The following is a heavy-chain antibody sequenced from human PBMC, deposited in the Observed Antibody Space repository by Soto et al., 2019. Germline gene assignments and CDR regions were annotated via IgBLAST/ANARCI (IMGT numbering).Heavy chain of an antibody. CDR2: ISGSGDKT. D-gene: IGHD6-13*01. Sequence: GGSLRLSCAASGFSFSNFAMSWVRQAPGTGLEWVSSISGSGDKTYYLDSVKGRFTISRDNSKNTLYLHMNSLGAEDTAVYFCAKDYTSTWYWYFDPWGQGTLVTVS. J-gene: IGHJ5*02. V-gene: IGHV3-23*01. CDR1: GFSFSNFA. CDR3: AKDYTSTWYWYFDP.